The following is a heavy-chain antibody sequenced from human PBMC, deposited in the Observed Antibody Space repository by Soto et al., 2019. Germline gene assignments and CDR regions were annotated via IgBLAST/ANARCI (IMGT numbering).Heavy chain of an antibody. CDR2: IRNKANDYAT. J-gene: IGHJ4*02. V-gene: IGHV3-73*02. CDR3: TSHPPEAMRRS. Sequence: ELQLVESGGGLVQPGGSLKLSCAASGFTFSGSAMHWVRQASGKGLEWVGRIRNKANDYATAYAASVKARFTISRDDSTNTAYPKLTSLKPEDTPVYYCTSHPPEAMRRSWGEGALVSVSS. D-gene: IGHD2-2*01. CDR1: GFTFSGSA.